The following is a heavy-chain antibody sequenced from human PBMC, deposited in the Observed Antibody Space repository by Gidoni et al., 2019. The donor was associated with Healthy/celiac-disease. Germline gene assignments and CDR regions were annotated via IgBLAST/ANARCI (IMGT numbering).Heavy chain of an antibody. Sequence: EVQLVESGGGLVQPGGSLRLSCAASGFTFSSYAMSWVRQAPGKGLEWVSAISGSGGSTYYADSVKGRFTISRDNSKNTLYLQMNSLRAEDTAVYYCAKGGTTVTTDNYYGMDVWGQGTTVTVSS. J-gene: IGHJ6*02. V-gene: IGHV3-23*04. CDR2: ISGSGGST. D-gene: IGHD4-17*01. CDR1: GFTFSSYA. CDR3: AKGGTTVTTDNYYGMDV.